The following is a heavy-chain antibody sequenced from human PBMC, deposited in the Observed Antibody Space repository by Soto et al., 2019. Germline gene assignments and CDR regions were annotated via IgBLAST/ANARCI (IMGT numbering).Heavy chain of an antibody. CDR2: ISSSSSTI. J-gene: IGHJ4*02. V-gene: IGHV3-48*01. CDR3: ARENWGSRSGGRSFDY. Sequence: LSLTCAASGFTFSSYSMNWVRQAPGKGLEWVSYISSSSSTIYYADSVKGRFTISRDNAKNSLYLQMNSLRAEDTAVYYCARENWGSRSGGRSFDYWGQGTLVTVSS. D-gene: IGHD7-27*01. CDR1: GFTFSSYS.